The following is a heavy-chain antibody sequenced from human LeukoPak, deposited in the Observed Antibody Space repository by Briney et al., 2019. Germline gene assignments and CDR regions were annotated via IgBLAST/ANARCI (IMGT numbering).Heavy chain of an antibody. CDR2: MNPTSGNT. J-gene: IGHJ6*02. D-gene: IGHD6-13*01. CDR1: GYTFTRYD. CDR3: ARGAAAGERYYYYGMDV. V-gene: IGHV1-8*01. Sequence: ASVKVSCKASGYTFTRYDFNWVRQATGQGLEWMGWMNPTSGNTGYDQTFQGRVTMTRNPSISTVYRELTSLKSDDTAVYYCARGAAAGERYYYYGMDVWGQGTTVTVSS.